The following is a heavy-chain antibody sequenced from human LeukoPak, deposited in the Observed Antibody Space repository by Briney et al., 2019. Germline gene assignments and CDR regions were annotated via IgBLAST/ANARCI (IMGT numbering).Heavy chain of an antibody. CDR1: GYSFTSYW. D-gene: IGHD3-22*01. Sequence: GESLKISCKGSGYSFTSYWIGWVRQLPGKGLEWMGIIYPGDSDTRYSPSFQGQVTISADKSISTAYLQWSNLKASDTAMYYCARRYYYDSSGYYFDAFDIWGQGTMVTVSS. V-gene: IGHV5-51*01. CDR3: ARRYYYDSSGYYFDAFDI. CDR2: IYPGDSDT. J-gene: IGHJ3*02.